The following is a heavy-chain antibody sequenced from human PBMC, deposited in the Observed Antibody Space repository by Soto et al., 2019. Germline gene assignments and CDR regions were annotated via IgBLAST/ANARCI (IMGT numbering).Heavy chain of an antibody. D-gene: IGHD4-17*01. CDR2: IYPRDSDT. J-gene: IGHJ6*02. CDR3: ARTTAYGDYYYYGMDV. CDR1: GDSFTGFW. V-gene: IGHV5-51*01. Sequence: PGESLKISCKVSGDSFTGFWIGWVRQMPGKGLEWLGSIYPRDSDTRYSPSFQGQVTISADKSISTAYLQWSSLKASDTAMYYCARTTAYGDYYYYGMDVWGQGTTVTVS.